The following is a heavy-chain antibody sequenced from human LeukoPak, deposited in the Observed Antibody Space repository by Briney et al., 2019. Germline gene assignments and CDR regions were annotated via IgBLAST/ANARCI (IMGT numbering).Heavy chain of an antibody. Sequence: ASVTVSCKASGYTFTVYYMHWVRPAPGQGLEWMGWINPNSGGTNYAQKFQGRVTVTRDTSISTAYMELSRLRSDDTAVYYCAGGIGPRYYYGMDVWDQGTTVTVSS. D-gene: IGHD2-15*01. J-gene: IGHJ6*02. CDR2: INPNSGGT. CDR3: AGGIGPRYYYGMDV. CDR1: GYTFTVYY. V-gene: IGHV1-2*02.